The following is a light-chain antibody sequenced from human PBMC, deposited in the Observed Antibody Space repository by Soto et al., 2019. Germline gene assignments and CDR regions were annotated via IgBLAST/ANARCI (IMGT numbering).Light chain of an antibody. V-gene: IGLV2-14*01. CDR1: SSDVGGYNY. Sequence: QSALTQPASVSGSPGQSITISCTGTSSDVGGYNYVSWYQQDPGKAPKLMIYDVSNRPSGVSNRFSGSKSGNTASLTISGLQAEDEADYYCSSYTSRSSSTYVFGTGTKVTVL. J-gene: IGLJ1*01. CDR3: SSYTSRSSSTYV. CDR2: DVS.